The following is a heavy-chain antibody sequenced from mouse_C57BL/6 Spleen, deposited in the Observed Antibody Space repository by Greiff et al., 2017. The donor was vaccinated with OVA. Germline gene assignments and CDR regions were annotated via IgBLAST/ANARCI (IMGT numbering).Heavy chain of an antibody. D-gene: IGHD4-1*01. Sequence: VQLKESGGGLVQPGGSLSLSCAASGFTFTDYYMSWVRQPPGKALEWLGFIRNKANGYTTEYSASVKGRFTISRDNSQSILYLQMNALRAEDSATYYCARSANWDDWYFDVWGTGTTVTVSS. V-gene: IGHV7-3*01. CDR3: ARSANWDDWYFDV. J-gene: IGHJ1*03. CDR1: GFTFTDYY. CDR2: IRNKANGYTT.